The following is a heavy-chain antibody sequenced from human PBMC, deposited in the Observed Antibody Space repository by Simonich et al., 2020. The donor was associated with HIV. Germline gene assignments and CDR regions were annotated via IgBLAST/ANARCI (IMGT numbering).Heavy chain of an antibody. CDR1: GGSFSGYH. V-gene: IGHV4-34*01. D-gene: IGHD1-1*01. CDR2: INDSGST. J-gene: IGHJ6*03. CDR3: ARESPVRDGYNYYYFHYYMDV. Sequence: QVQLQQWGAGLLKPSETLSLTCAVYGGSFSGYHWSWIRQPPGKGLEWIGEINDSGSTNHNPPLKSRVTISVDTSKNQFSLKLTSVTAADTALYYCARESPVRDGYNYYYFHYYMDVWGKGTTVTVSS.